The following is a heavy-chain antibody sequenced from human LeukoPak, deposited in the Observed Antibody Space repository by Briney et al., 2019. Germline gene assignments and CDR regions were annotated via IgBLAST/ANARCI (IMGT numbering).Heavy chain of an antibody. D-gene: IGHD5-18*01. Sequence: SETLSLTCIISGGSISSTTYYWGWIRQPPGKGLEWIGTIYYSGNTYYNPSLQSRVTISVDTSKNQFSLKLSSVTAADTALYYCARDAVDTAMVHTLNYYYYYMDVWGKGTTVTISS. V-gene: IGHV4-39*07. CDR3: ARDAVDTAMVHTLNYYYYYMDV. J-gene: IGHJ6*03. CDR1: GGSISSTTYY. CDR2: IYYSGNT.